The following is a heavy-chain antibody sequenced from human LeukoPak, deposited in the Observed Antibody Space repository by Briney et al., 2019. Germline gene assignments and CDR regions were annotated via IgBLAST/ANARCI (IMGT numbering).Heavy chain of an antibody. Sequence: PGGSLRLSCAASGFTFSSYEMNWVRQAPGKGLEWVSSISTSSSYIYYADSVKGRFTISRDNARKSLYLQMNSLRAEDTAVYFCARDRESVTSYASYFDPWGQGTLVTVSS. CDR1: GFTFSSYE. CDR2: ISTSSSYI. CDR3: ARDRESVTSYASYFDP. V-gene: IGHV3-21*01. J-gene: IGHJ5*02. D-gene: IGHD4-17*01.